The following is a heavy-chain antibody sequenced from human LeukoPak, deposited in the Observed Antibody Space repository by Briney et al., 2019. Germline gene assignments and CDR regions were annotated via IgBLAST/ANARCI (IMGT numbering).Heavy chain of an antibody. CDR2: VYSTGNT. CDR1: GVSISSGNFY. Sequence: PSETLPLTCTVSGVSISSGNFYWSWIRQSAGKGLEWIGHVYSTGNTKYNPSLKSRVTISAGTSKNQISLRLRSVTAADTAMFYCARDGDAVSAAIAGAFDLWGRGTMVTVSS. V-gene: IGHV4-61*09. D-gene: IGHD2-2*01. CDR3: ARDGDAVSAAIAGAFDL. J-gene: IGHJ3*01.